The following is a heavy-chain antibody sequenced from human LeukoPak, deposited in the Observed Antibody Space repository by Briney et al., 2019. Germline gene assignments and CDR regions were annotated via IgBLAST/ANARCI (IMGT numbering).Heavy chain of an antibody. Sequence: PGGSLRLSCAASGFTFSSYDMHWARQATGKGLEWVSAIGTAGDTYYPGSVKGRFTVSRENAKNSLYLQMNSLRARDTAVYYCARGLPGGFDYWGQGTLVTVSS. V-gene: IGHV3-13*01. CDR3: ARGLPGGFDY. D-gene: IGHD5-18*01. CDR2: IGTAGDT. CDR1: GFTFSSYD. J-gene: IGHJ4*02.